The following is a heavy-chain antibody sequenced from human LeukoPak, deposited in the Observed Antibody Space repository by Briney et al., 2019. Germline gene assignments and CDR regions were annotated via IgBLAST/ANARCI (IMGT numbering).Heavy chain of an antibody. CDR3: ARPNYDSSDYAYFQH. V-gene: IGHV1-2*02. CDR2: INPNSGGT. J-gene: IGHJ1*01. Sequence: ASVKVSCKASGYTFTCYYIHWGRQAPGQGLGWMGVINPNSGGTNYAQKFQGRVNMTRDTSISTAYMELSRLRSDDTAVYYCARPNYDSSDYAYFQHWGQGTLVTVSS. D-gene: IGHD3-22*01. CDR1: GYTFTCYY.